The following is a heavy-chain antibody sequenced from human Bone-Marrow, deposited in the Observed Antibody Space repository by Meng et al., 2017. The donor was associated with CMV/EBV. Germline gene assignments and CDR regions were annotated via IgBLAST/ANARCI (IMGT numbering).Heavy chain of an antibody. CDR3: ARYCIAGSCRPRYGMDV. D-gene: IGHD2-15*01. CDR2: ISASGGST. Sequence: GESLKISCAASGFTVSSNYMSWVRQAPGKGLEWVSAISASGGSTYYADSVKGRFTISRDNSKNTLYLQMDSLRAEDTAVYYCARYCIAGSCRPRYGMDVWGQGTTVTVSS. J-gene: IGHJ6*02. V-gene: IGHV3-23*01. CDR1: GFTVSSNY.